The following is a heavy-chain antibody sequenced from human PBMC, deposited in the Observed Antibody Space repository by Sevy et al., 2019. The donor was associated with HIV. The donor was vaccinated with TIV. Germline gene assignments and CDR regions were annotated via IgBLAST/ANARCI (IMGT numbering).Heavy chain of an antibody. CDR3: TSGYYYDSSGYSDY. CDR2: IRSKDYGGAT. D-gene: IGHD3-22*01. Sequence: GGSLRLSCTGSGFTFGDYAMSWFRQAPGMGLEWVGFIRSKDYGGATEYAASVKGRFTISGDDSKSIADLQMNSLKTEETAVYYCTSGYYYDSSGYSDYWGQGTLVTVSS. CDR1: GFTFGDYA. J-gene: IGHJ4*02. V-gene: IGHV3-49*03.